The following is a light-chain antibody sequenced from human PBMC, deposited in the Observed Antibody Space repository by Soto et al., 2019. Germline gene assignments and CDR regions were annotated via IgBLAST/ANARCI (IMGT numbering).Light chain of an antibody. V-gene: IGLV2-14*01. CDR2: EVS. J-gene: IGLJ2*01. Sequence: QSVLTQPASVSGSPGQSITISCTGTRNDVGTSNYVSWYQQHPGKVPKLVIYEVSYRPSGVSNRFSGSKSGNTASLTISGLQADDEADYYCSSLTSTSTPLIFGGGTKVTVL. CDR1: RNDVGTSNY. CDR3: SSLTSTSTPLI.